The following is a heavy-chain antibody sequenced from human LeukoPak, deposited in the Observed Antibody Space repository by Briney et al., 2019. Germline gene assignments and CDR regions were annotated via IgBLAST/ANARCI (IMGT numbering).Heavy chain of an antibody. Sequence: ASVKVSCKASGGTFSSYAISWVRQAPGQGLEWMGRIIPILGIANYAQKFQGRVTITADKSTSTAYMELSSLRSEDTAVYYCARDSGPRGAAAGNDYWGQGTLVTVSS. CDR1: GGTFSSYA. CDR2: IIPILGIA. J-gene: IGHJ4*02. D-gene: IGHD6-13*01. CDR3: ARDSGPRGAAAGNDY. V-gene: IGHV1-69*04.